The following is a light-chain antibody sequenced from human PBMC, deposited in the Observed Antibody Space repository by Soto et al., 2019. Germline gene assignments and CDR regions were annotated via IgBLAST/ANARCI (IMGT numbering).Light chain of an antibody. CDR3: SSYTSSNTYV. V-gene: IGLV2-14*01. CDR1: SSDVGAYNY. J-gene: IGLJ1*01. Sequence: QSALTQPASVSGSPGQSITISCTGTSSDVGAYNYISWYQQYPGTAPKIMIYEVSSRPSGVSHRFSGSKSGNTASLTISGLQPEDEADYFCSSYTSSNTYVFGTGTKVTVL. CDR2: EVS.